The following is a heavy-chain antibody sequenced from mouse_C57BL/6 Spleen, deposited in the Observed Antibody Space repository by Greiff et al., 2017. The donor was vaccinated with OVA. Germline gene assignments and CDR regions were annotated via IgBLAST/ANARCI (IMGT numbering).Heavy chain of an antibody. CDR2: IDPSDSYT. CDR3: ARQPFAY. CDR1: GYTFTSYW. Sequence: QVQLQQPGAELVKPGASVTLSCKASGYTFTSYWMQWVKQRPGPGLEWIGEIDPSDSYTNYNQKFKGKATLTVDTSSSTAYMQLSSLTSEDSAGYYCARQPFAYWGQGTLVTVSA. V-gene: IGHV1-50*01. J-gene: IGHJ3*01.